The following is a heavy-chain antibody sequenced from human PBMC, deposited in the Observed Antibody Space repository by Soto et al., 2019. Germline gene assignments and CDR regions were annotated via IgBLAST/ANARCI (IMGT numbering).Heavy chain of an antibody. CDR3: ARVNSSSWYPPLSE. V-gene: IGHV1-24*01. Sequence: ASVKVSCKVSGYTLTELSMHWVRQAPGKGLEWMGGFDPEDGETNYAQKFQGRVTITADESTSTAYMELSSLRSEDTAVYYCARVNSSSWYPPLSEWGQGTLVTVSS. CDR1: GYTLTELS. CDR2: FDPEDGET. J-gene: IGHJ4*02. D-gene: IGHD6-13*01.